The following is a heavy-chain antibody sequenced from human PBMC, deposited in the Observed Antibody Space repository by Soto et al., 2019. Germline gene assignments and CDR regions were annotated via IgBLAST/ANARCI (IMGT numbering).Heavy chain of an antibody. CDR1: GFTFANHW. J-gene: IGHJ4*02. Sequence: GGSLRLSCAVSGFTFANHWMHWVRQAPGKGLEWVSRMNSDGSTTDYADSVKGRFTVSRDNAKNTLYLQMNSLRAEDTAVYYCATAEVDYWGPGTLVSVSS. CDR2: MNSDGSTT. CDR3: ATAEVDY. V-gene: IGHV3-74*01.